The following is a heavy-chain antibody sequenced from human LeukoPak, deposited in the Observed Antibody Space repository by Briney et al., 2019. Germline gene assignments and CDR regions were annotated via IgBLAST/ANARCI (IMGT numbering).Heavy chain of an antibody. CDR1: GGSISSGGYY. D-gene: IGHD6-19*01. Sequence: PSQTLSLTCTVSGGSISSGGYYWSWIRQHPGKGLEWIGYIYYSGSTYYNPSLKSRVTISVDTPKNQFSLKLSSVTAADTAVYYCAREAVAGQGIIDYWGQETLVTVSS. J-gene: IGHJ4*02. V-gene: IGHV4-31*03. CDR2: IYYSGST. CDR3: AREAVAGQGIIDY.